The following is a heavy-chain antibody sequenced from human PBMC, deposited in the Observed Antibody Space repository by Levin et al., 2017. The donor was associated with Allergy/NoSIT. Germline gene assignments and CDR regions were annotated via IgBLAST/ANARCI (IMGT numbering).Heavy chain of an antibody. Sequence: SETLSLTCTVSGGSISSGGYYWSWIRQHPGKGLEWIGYIYYSGSTYYNPSLKSRVTISVDTSKNQFSLKLSSVTAADTAVYYCASLLTGYSSSWYGGGFAYWGQGTLVTVSS. CDR1: GGSISSGGYY. D-gene: IGHD6-13*01. CDR2: IYYSGST. V-gene: IGHV4-31*03. CDR3: ASLLTGYSSSWYGGGFAY. J-gene: IGHJ4*02.